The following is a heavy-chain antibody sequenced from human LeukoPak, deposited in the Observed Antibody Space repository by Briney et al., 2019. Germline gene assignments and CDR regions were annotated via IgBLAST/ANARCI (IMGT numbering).Heavy chain of an antibody. CDR2: INPNSGGT. J-gene: IGHJ4*02. CDR3: ARNSYGSGSYPT. D-gene: IGHD3-10*01. V-gene: IGHV1-2*02. Sequence: ASVKVSCKASGYTFTGYYIHWVRQAPGQGLEWMGWINPNSGGTNYAQKFQGRVTMTRDTSISTAYMELSRLRSDDTAVYYCARNSYGSGSYPTWGQGTLVTVSS. CDR1: GYTFTGYY.